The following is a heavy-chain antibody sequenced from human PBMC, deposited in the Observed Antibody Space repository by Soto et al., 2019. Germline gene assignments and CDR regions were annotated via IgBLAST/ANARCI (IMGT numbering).Heavy chain of an antibody. CDR1: NGSFSVYY. J-gene: IGHJ3*02. D-gene: IGHD3-22*01. CDR3: ARDSTRRGACDI. Sequence: SETLSLTCAVYNGSFSVYYWTWIRQTPGKGLEWIGEINHSGSTNYNPSLKSRVAISVDTSKNQFSLKLSSVTAADTAVYFCARDSTRRGACDIWGQGTMVT. V-gene: IGHV4-34*01. CDR2: INHSGST.